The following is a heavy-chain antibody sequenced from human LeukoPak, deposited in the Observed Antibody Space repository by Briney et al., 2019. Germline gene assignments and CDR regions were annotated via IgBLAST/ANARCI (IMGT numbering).Heavy chain of an antibody. CDR3: RAAADLNDY. CDR2: IRSKADSYTT. Sequence: GGSLRLSCAASGFTFSGSAMHWVRQASGKGLEWLGRIRSKADSYTTAYAASVRGRFIVSRDDSKNTAYLQMNSLKTEDTAVYYCRAAADLNDYWGQGTLVTVSS. CDR1: GFTFSGSA. D-gene: IGHD6-13*01. V-gene: IGHV3-73*01. J-gene: IGHJ4*02.